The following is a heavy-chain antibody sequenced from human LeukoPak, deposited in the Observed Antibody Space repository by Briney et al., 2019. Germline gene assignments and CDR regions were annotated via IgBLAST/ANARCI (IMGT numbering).Heavy chain of an antibody. J-gene: IGHJ4*02. Sequence: ASVKVSCKASGYTFTSYYMHWVRQAPGQGLEWMGIINPSGGSTSYAQKFQGRGTMTRDTSTSTVYMELSSLRSEDTAVYYCAREEFAYYSFDYWGQGTLVTVSS. V-gene: IGHV1-46*01. CDR3: AREEFAYYSFDY. CDR1: GYTFTSYY. CDR2: INPSGGST. D-gene: IGHD2-21*01.